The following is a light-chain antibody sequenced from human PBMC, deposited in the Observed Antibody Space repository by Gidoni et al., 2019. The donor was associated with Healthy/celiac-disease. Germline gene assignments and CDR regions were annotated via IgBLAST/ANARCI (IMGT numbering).Light chain of an antibody. J-gene: IGKJ5*01. CDR2: DAS. Sequence: EIVLTPSPATLSLSPGERATLSCRASQSISSYLAWYQQKPGQAPRLLLYDASNRATGIPARFSGSGAGTDFTLTISSLEPEDFAVYYCQQRSNWITFGQGTRLEIK. CDR1: QSISSY. V-gene: IGKV3-11*01. CDR3: QQRSNWIT.